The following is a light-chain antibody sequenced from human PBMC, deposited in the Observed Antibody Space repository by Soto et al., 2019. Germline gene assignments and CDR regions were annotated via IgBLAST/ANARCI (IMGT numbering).Light chain of an antibody. J-gene: IGKJ3*01. CDR1: QSISSW. Sequence: DIQMTQSPSTLSASVGDRVTITCRASQSISSWLAWYQQKPGKAPKLLIYKASSLESGVPSRFSGSGSGTEFTLTISSLQPDDFATYYCQQYNHLWAFGPGTKVDIK. CDR3: QQYNHLWA. CDR2: KAS. V-gene: IGKV1-5*03.